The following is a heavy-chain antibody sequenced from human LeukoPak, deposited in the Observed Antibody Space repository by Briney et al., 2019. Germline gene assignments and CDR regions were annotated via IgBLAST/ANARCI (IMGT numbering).Heavy chain of an antibody. J-gene: IGHJ4*02. D-gene: IGHD6-13*01. CDR2: INTNTGNP. CDR1: GYTFTNYA. CDR3: AREGRSGSSWYLAN. V-gene: IGHV7-4-1*02. Sequence: ASVKVSCKASGYTFTNYAVNWVRQAPGQGLEWMGWINTNTGNPTYAQGFTGRFVFSLDTSVSTAYLQISSLKAENTAVYYCAREGRSGSSWYLANWGQGVLVTVSS.